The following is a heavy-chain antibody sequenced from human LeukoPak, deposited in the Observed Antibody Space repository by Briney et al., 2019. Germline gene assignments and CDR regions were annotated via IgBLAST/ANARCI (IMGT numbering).Heavy chain of an antibody. Sequence: PGGSLRLSCEASGLKIDDYAMHWVRQAPGKGLEWVSGMSWNSGSIGYADSVRGRFTISRDNAKNSLYLEMNSLRTDDTALYYCAKGRDSGRSPFDHWGQGTLVTVSS. CDR1: GLKIDDYA. J-gene: IGHJ4*02. CDR2: MSWNSGSI. V-gene: IGHV3-9*01. CDR3: AKGRDSGRSPFDH. D-gene: IGHD1-26*01.